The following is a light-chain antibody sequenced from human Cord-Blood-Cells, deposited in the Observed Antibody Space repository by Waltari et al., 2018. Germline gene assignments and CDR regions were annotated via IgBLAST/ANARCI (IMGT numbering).Light chain of an antibody. CDR3: SSYTSSSTLV. V-gene: IGLV2-14*01. CDR2: EVS. Sequence: QSALTQPASVSASPAQSTTTSCTGTSSHVGGYNYVSWYQQNPGKAPKLMIYEVSKRHSGVSNRFSGSKSGNTASLTISGLQAEDEADYYCSSYTSSSTLVFGGGTKLTVL. J-gene: IGLJ2*01. CDR1: SSHVGGYNY.